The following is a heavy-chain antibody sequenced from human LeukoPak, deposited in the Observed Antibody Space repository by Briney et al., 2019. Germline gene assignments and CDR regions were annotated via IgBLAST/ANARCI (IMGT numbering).Heavy chain of an antibody. CDR2: IGSDNKP. CDR1: GFTFSAYA. CDR3: VREPYCSGGSCYTSGFDC. J-gene: IGHJ4*02. V-gene: IGHV3-69-1*01. D-gene: IGHD2-15*01. Sequence: GGSLRLSCEASGFTFSAYAMTWVRQAPGQGLEWVSSIGSDNKPHYSESVKGRFAISRDNSKNTLYLQMNSLRAEDTAVYYCVREPYCSGGSCYTSGFDCWGQGTLVTVSS.